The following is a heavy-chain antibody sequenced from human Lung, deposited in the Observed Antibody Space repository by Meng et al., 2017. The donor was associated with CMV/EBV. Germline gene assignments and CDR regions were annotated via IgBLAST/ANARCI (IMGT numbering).Heavy chain of an antibody. D-gene: IGHD3-3*01. Sequence: KVSCTASGYTFTGYYMHWVRQAPGQGLEWMGWINPNSGGTNYAQKFQGRVTMTRDTSISTAYMELSRLRSDDTAVYYCAGGLYDFWSGYYYYGMDVWGQGXTVTVSS. V-gene: IGHV1-2*02. J-gene: IGHJ6*01. CDR2: INPNSGGT. CDR3: AGGLYDFWSGYYYYGMDV. CDR1: GYTFTGYY.